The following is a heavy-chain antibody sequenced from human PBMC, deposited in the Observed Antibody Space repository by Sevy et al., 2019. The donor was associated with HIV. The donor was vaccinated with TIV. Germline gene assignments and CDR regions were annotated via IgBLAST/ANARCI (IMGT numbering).Heavy chain of an antibody. CDR1: GFTFANHA. V-gene: IGHV3-30*04. CDR2: ISFDGRNE. CDR3: ARDHCTDGACFRSGYFDY. J-gene: IGHJ4*02. D-gene: IGHD2-8*01. Sequence: GGSLRLSCAASGFTFANHAIHWVRQAPGKGLEWVAIISFDGRNEHYAASVKGRFSISRDNSKNTVDLEMTRLRSEDGDVYYCARDHCTDGACFRSGYFDYWGQGTLVTVSS.